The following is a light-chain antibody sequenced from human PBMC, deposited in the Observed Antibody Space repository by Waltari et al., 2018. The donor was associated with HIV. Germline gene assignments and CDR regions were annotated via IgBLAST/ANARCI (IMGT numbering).Light chain of an antibody. J-gene: IGLJ2*01. CDR2: DDS. CDR1: NIGSKR. Sequence: SYLLTPPPSVSVAPGHTARITCGGNNIGSKRVHWYQQKPGQAPVLVVYDDSDRSSGIPERFSGSNSGNTATLTISRVEAGDEADYYCQVWDSSSAYVVFGGGTKLTVL. CDR3: QVWDSSSAYVV. V-gene: IGLV3-21*02.